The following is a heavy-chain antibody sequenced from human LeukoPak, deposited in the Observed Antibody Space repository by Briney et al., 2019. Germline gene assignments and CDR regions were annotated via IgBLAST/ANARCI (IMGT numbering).Heavy chain of an antibody. J-gene: IGHJ4*02. D-gene: IGHD3-22*01. Sequence: SETLSLTCTVSGGSISSGYYWGWIRQPPGKGLEWIGTIYHSGSTNYNPSLKSRVTISVDTSKNQFSLKLSSVTAADTAVYYCARAGDSSGYSDYWGQGTLVTVSS. V-gene: IGHV4-38-2*02. CDR2: IYHSGST. CDR1: GGSISSGYY. CDR3: ARAGDSSGYSDY.